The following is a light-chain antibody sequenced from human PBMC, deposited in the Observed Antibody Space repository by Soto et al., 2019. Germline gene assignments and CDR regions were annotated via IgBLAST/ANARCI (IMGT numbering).Light chain of an antibody. J-gene: IGKJ5*01. V-gene: IGKV3-15*01. CDR3: QQYNTRPPIT. CDR1: QRVRSN. Sequence: EIVMTQSPATLSVSPGERVTLSCRARQRVRSNLAWDQQKPGQAPRLLLYGASTRATARPARFSGSGSGTAFTLTISSLQSEDFAVDYCQQYNTRPPITFGQGTRLEIK. CDR2: GAS.